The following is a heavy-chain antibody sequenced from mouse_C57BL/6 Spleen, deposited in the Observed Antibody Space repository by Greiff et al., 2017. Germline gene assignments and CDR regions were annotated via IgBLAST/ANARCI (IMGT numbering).Heavy chain of an antibody. CDR2: INPGSGGT. CDR3: ARSRIYYDYDFAY. V-gene: IGHV1-54*01. Sequence: QVQLQPSGAELVRPGTSVQVSCKASGYAFTNYLIEWVKQRPGQGLAWIGVINPGSGGTNYNEKFKGKATLTADKSSSTAYMQLSSLTSEDSAVYFCARSRIYYDYDFAYWGQGTLVTVSA. CDR1: GYAFTNYL. D-gene: IGHD2-4*01. J-gene: IGHJ3*01.